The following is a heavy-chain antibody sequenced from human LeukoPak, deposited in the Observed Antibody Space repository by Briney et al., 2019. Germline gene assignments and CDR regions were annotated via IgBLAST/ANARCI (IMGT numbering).Heavy chain of an antibody. J-gene: IGHJ4*02. Sequence: GGSLRLSCAASGFIYRSYGMSWVRQAPGKGLEWVSGISGGGGSIYYADSVKGRFTISRDNSKNTLDLQRQSLRAKATAVYYCAKDYCGGDCYSLSHWGQGTLVTVSS. CDR3: AKDYCGGDCYSLSH. V-gene: IGHV3-23*01. CDR2: ISGGGGSI. CDR1: GFIYRSYG. D-gene: IGHD2-21*02.